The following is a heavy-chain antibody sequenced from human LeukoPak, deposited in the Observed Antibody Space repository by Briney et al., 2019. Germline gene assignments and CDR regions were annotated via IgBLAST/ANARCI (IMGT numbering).Heavy chain of an antibody. D-gene: IGHD2-15*01. V-gene: IGHV4-59*08. CDR1: GGSISSYY. J-gene: IGHJ3*02. CDR2: IYYSGSI. Sequence: SETLSLTCTVSGGSISSYYWSWIRQPPGKGLEWIGYIYYSGSINYNPSLKSRVTISVDTSKNQFSLKLSSVTAADTAVYYCATGYCSGGSCYGDAFDIWGQGTMVTVSS. CDR3: ATGYCSGGSCYGDAFDI.